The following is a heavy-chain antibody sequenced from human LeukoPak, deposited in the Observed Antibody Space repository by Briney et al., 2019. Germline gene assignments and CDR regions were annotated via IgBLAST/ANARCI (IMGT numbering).Heavy chain of an antibody. Sequence: PGGSLRLSCAASGFTFSSDSMNWVRQAPGKGLQWVSCISSGSSTIYYADSVKGRFTISRDNAKNTLYLQMNSLRAEDTAVYYCAKVWATIGRPFDSWGQGTLVTVSS. CDR3: AKVWATIGRPFDS. CDR1: GFTFSSDS. V-gene: IGHV3-48*04. D-gene: IGHD5-24*01. J-gene: IGHJ4*02. CDR2: ISSGSSTI.